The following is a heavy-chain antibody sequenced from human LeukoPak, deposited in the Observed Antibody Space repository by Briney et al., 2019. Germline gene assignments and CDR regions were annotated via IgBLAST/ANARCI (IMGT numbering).Heavy chain of an antibody. CDR2: ISTSTTTI. V-gene: IGHV3-48*01. D-gene: IGHD3-22*01. Sequence: GGSLRLSCEASGFTFSSYSMNWVRQAPGKGLEWISYISTSTTTIYYANSVKGRFTISRDNAKKSLYLQMNSLRAEDTAVYYCAGYYYDSSGYYTYYSIDYWGQGTLVTVSS. CDR1: GFTFSSYS. CDR3: AGYYYDSSGYYTYYSIDY. J-gene: IGHJ4*02.